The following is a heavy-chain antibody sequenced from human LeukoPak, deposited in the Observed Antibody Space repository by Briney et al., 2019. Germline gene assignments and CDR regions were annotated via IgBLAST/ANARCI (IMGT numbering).Heavy chain of an antibody. CDR3: ARVRMGWNAISGAFDI. D-gene: IGHD1-1*01. Sequence: SQTLSLTCTVSGGSISSGSYYWSWIRQPAGKGLEWIGRIYTSGSTNYNPSLKSRVTISVDTSKNQFSLKLSSVTATDTAVYYCARVRMGWNAISGAFDIWGQGTMVTVSS. CDR2: IYTSGST. V-gene: IGHV4-61*02. J-gene: IGHJ3*02. CDR1: GGSISSGSYY.